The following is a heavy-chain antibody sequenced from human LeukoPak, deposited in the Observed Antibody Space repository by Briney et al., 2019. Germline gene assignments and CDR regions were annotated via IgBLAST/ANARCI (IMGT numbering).Heavy chain of an antibody. CDR2: IYHSGST. CDR3: ARGLRFLEWFHMDV. J-gene: IGHJ6*03. D-gene: IGHD3-3*01. CDR1: GGSISSYY. V-gene: IGHV4-59*01. Sequence: SETLSLTCTVSGGSISSYYWSWIRQPPGKGLEWIGYIYHSGSTNYNPSLKSRVTISVDTSKNQFSLKLSSVTAADTAVYYCARGLRFLEWFHMDVWGKGTTVTVSS.